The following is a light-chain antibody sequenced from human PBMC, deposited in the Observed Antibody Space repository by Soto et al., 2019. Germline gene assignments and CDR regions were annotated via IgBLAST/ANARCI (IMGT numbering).Light chain of an antibody. CDR3: QQYNNNWPPHT. CDR1: QYIRFD. J-gene: IGKJ2*01. CDR2: GAS. Sequence: EIVMTQSPATLSVSPGETATLSCRASQYIRFDLAWYQQKAGQAPRLLLYGASTRATGIPARFSGSGSGIDFTLTISSLQSEDFAVYYCQQYNNNWPPHTFGQGTKLEI. V-gene: IGKV3-15*01.